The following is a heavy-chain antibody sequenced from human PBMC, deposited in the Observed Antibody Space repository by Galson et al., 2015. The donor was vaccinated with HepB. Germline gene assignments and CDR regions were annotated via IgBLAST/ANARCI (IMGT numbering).Heavy chain of an antibody. Sequence: SVKVSCKASGYTFTSYAMHWVRQAPGQRLEWMGWTNAGNGNTKYSQKFQGRVTITRDTSASTAYMELSSLRSEDTAVYYCARRGAGTTADLDYWGQGTLVTVSS. J-gene: IGHJ4*02. V-gene: IGHV1-3*01. CDR3: ARRGAGTTADLDY. CDR2: TNAGNGNT. CDR1: GYTFTSYA. D-gene: IGHD1-7*01.